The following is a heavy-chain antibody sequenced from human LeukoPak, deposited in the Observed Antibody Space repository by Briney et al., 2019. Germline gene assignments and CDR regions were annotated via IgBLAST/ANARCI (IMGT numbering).Heavy chain of an antibody. J-gene: IGHJ4*02. D-gene: IGHD2-15*01. V-gene: IGHV3-23*01. CDR3: AKAVVVAASRYYFDY. Sequence: GGSLRLSCVASGFTFSNSAMSWVRQAPGKGLEWVSTISGSGGSTYYADSVKGRFTISRDNSKNTLYLQMNSLRAEDTAVYYCAKAVVVAASRYYFDYWGQGTLVTVSS. CDR2: ISGSGGST. CDR1: GFTFSNSA.